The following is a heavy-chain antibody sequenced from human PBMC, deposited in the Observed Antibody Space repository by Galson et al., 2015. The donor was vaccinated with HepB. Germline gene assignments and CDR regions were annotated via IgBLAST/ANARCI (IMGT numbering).Heavy chain of an antibody. CDR3: ARDPSPTGGFSTS. D-gene: IGHD2/OR15-2a*01. J-gene: IGHJ5*02. Sequence: SLRLSCAASGFTFSSYGMHWVRQAPGKGLEWVAVISYDGSNKYYADSVKGRFTISRDNSKNTLYLQMNSLRAEDTAVYYCARDPSPTGGFSTSWGQGTLVTVSS. CDR1: GFTFSSYG. CDR2: ISYDGSNK. V-gene: IGHV3-30*03.